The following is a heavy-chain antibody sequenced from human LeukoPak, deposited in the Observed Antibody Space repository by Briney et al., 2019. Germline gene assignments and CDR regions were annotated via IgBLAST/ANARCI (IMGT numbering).Heavy chain of an antibody. J-gene: IGHJ4*02. CDR3: ARDRGSITMIASPGYYFDY. V-gene: IGHV1-69*04. Sequence: GASVKVSCKASGGTFSSYTISWVRQAPGQGLEWMGRIIPILGIANYAQKFQGRVTITADKSTSTAYMELSSLRSEGTAVYYCARDRGSITMIASPGYYFDYWGQGTLVTVSS. D-gene: IGHD3-22*01. CDR1: GGTFSSYT. CDR2: IIPILGIA.